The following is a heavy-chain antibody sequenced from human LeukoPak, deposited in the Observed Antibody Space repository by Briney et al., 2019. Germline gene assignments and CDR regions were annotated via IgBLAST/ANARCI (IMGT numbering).Heavy chain of an antibody. CDR2: FDPEDGET. J-gene: IGHJ1*01. CDR3: ATGVEYFQH. V-gene: IGHV1-24*01. CDR1: GGTFISYA. Sequence: ASVKVSCKASGGTFISYAISWVRQAPGKGLEWMGGFDPEDGETIYAQKFQGRVTMTEDTSTDTAYMELSSLRSEDTAVYYCATGVEYFQHWGQGTLVTVSA.